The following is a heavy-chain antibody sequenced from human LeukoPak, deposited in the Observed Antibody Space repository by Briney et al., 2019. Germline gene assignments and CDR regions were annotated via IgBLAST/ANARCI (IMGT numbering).Heavy chain of an antibody. CDR2: INHSGST. J-gene: IGHJ4*02. CDR1: GGSFSGYY. CDR3: ARDQDCGGDCPPHFDY. Sequence: SETLSLTCAVYGGSFSGYYWSWIRQPPGKGLEWIGEINHSGSTNYNPSLKSRVTISVDTSKNQFSLKLSSVTAADTAVYYCARDQDCGGDCPPHFDYWGQGTLVTVSS. V-gene: IGHV4-34*01. D-gene: IGHD2-21*02.